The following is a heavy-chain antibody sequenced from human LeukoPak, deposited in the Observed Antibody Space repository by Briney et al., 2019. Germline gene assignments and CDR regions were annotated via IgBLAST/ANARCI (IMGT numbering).Heavy chain of an antibody. Sequence: GGSLRLSCAASGFTFSSYSMNWVRQAPGKGLGWVSSISSSSSYIYYADSVKGRFTISRENAKNSLYLQMNSLRAEDTAVYYCATYRQVLLPFESWGQGTLVTVSS. D-gene: IGHD5-18*01. CDR2: ISSSSSYI. V-gene: IGHV3-21*01. CDR3: ATYRQVLLPFES. J-gene: IGHJ4*02. CDR1: GFTFSSYS.